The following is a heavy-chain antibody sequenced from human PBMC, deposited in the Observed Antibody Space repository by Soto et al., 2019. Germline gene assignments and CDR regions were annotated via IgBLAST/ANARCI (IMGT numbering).Heavy chain of an antibody. V-gene: IGHV4-61*01. D-gene: IGHD6-6*01. CDR1: GGSVSSGSYY. CDR3: ARQSIAALWFDP. CDR2: IYYSGST. Sequence: SETLSLTCTVSGGSVSSGSYYWRWIRQPPGKGLEWIGYIYYSGSTNYNPSLKSRVTISVDTSKNQFSLKLSSVTAADTAVYYCARQSIAALWFDPWGQGTLVTVSS. J-gene: IGHJ5*02.